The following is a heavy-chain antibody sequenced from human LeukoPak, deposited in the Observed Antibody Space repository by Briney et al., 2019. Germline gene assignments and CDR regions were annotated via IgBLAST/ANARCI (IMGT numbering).Heavy chain of an antibody. Sequence: SETLSLTCTVSGGSISSYYWSWIRQPPGKGLEWIGYIYYSGSTNYNPSLKSRVTISVDTSKNQFSLKLSSVTAADTAVYYCARDSSGPRDYYYYMDVWGKGTTVTVSS. J-gene: IGHJ6*03. CDR2: IYYSGST. CDR3: ARDSSGPRDYYYYMDV. CDR1: GGSISSYY. D-gene: IGHD3-22*01. V-gene: IGHV4-59*01.